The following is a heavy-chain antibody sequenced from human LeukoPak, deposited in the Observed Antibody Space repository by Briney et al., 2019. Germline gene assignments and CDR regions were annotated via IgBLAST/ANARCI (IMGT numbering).Heavy chain of an antibody. V-gene: IGHV3-11*01. CDR3: ARVSSDNYYDSSGYYSYYFDY. CDR1: GFTFSDYS. J-gene: IGHJ4*02. CDR2: ISSSGSTI. D-gene: IGHD3-22*01. Sequence: GESLKISCAASGFTFSDYSMSWIRQAPGKGLEWVSYISSSGSTIYYADSVKGRFTISRDNAKNSLYLQMNSLRAEDTAVYYCARVSSDNYYDSSGYYSYYFDYWGQGTLVTVSS.